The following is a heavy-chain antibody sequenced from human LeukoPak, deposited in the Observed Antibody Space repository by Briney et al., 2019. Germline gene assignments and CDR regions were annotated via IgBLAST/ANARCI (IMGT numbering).Heavy chain of an antibody. J-gene: IGHJ4*02. V-gene: IGHV3-53*01. CDR2: IYSGGST. CDR1: GFTVSSNY. D-gene: IGHD4-23*01. Sequence: PGGSLRLSCAASGFTVSSNYMSWVRQAPGRGLEWVSVIYSGGSTYYADSVKGRFTISRDNSKNTLYLQMNSLRAEDTAVYYCARDLSTVVTPGGFDYWGQGTLVTVSP. CDR3: ARDLSTVVTPGGFDY.